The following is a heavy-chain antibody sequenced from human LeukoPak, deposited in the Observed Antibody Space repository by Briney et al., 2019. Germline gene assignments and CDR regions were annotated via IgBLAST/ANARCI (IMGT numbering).Heavy chain of an antibody. J-gene: IGHJ4*02. CDR3: AAGYGSGSYYFDY. Sequence: SETLSLTCTVSGGSISSYYWSWIRQPPGKGLEWIGYIYYSGSTNYNPSLKSRVTISVDTSKNQFSLKLSPVTAADTAVYYCAAGYGSGSYYFDYWGQGTLVTVSS. D-gene: IGHD3-10*01. CDR1: GGSISSYY. V-gene: IGHV4-59*08. CDR2: IYYSGST.